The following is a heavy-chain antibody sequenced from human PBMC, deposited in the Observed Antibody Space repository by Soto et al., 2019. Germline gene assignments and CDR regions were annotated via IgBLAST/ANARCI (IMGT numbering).Heavy chain of an antibody. J-gene: IGHJ4*02. Sequence: EVQLVESGEGLVQPGGSLRLSCAASGFTFGSYPMRWVRQAPGKGLEYVSAISTNGDSTFYANSVKGRFTISRDNSKNTLYLQMGSLRAEDMGVYYCAREGMSRTRWVFDYWGQGTLVTASS. CDR1: GFTFGSYP. CDR3: AREGMSRTRWVFDY. CDR2: ISTNGDST. D-gene: IGHD2-2*01. V-gene: IGHV3-64*01.